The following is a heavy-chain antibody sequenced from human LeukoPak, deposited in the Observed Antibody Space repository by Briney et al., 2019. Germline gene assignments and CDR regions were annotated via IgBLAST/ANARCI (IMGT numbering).Heavy chain of an antibody. Sequence: GGSLRLSCAASGFTFSNYAMSRVSQAPGKGLEWVSTISGSGGSTYYADSVKGRFTISRDSSKNTLYLQMNSLRAEDTAVYYCARGTSGSGDYWGQGTLVTVSS. CDR3: ARGTSGSGDY. V-gene: IGHV3-23*01. J-gene: IGHJ4*02. CDR2: ISGSGGST. D-gene: IGHD6-19*01. CDR1: GFTFSNYA.